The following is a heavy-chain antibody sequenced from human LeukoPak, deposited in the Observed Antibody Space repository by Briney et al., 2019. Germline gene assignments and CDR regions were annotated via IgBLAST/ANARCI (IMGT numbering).Heavy chain of an antibody. CDR3: AALGITMIGGV. Sequence: SESLSLTCAVPGGSISSSNWWSWVRPPPGKGLEWIGEIYHSGSTNYNPSLKSRVTISVDKSKNHFSLKLSSVTAADTAVYYCAALGITMIGGVWGKGTTVTISS. J-gene: IGHJ6*04. CDR2: IYHSGST. D-gene: IGHD3-10*02. V-gene: IGHV4-4*02. CDR1: GGSISSSNW.